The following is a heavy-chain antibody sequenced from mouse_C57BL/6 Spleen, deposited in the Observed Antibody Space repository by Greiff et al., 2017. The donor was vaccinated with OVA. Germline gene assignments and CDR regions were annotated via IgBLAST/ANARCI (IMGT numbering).Heavy chain of an antibody. CDR2: IDPSDSYT. CDR1: GYTFTSYW. Sequence: VQLQQPGAELVMPGASVKLSCKASGYTFTSYWMHWVKQRPGQGLEWIGEIDPSDSYTNYNQKFKGKSTLTVDKSSSTAYMQLSSLTSEDSAVYYCARGYGSSYRYAMDYWGQGTSVTVSS. D-gene: IGHD1-1*01. V-gene: IGHV1-69*01. CDR3: ARGYGSSYRYAMDY. J-gene: IGHJ4*01.